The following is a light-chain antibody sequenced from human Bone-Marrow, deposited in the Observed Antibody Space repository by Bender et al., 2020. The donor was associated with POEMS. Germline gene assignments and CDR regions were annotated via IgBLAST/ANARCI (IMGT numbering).Light chain of an antibody. CDR2: KNN. V-gene: IGLV1-44*01. CDR1: SSNIGSNT. Sequence: QSVLTQPPSASGTPGQSVIISCSGSSSNIGSNTVNWYQQVPGTAPKLVIYKNNQRPSGVPARFSRSKSGTSASLAISDIQSEDEGDYYGSAWDDSLSGWVFGGGTKLTVL. J-gene: IGLJ3*02. CDR3: SAWDDSLSGWV.